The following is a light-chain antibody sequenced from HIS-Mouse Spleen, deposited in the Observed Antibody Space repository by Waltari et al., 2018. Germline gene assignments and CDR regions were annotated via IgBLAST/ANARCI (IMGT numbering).Light chain of an antibody. CDR2: QDS. V-gene: IGLV3-1*01. J-gene: IGLJ1*01. CDR1: KLGDKY. Sequence: SYELTQPPSVSVSPGQTASITCSGDKLGDKYACWYQQKPGQSPVLVIYQDSKRPSGIPERFSGSNSGNTATLTISGTQAMDEADYYCQAWHNSTAVFGTGTKVTVL. CDR3: QAWHNSTAV.